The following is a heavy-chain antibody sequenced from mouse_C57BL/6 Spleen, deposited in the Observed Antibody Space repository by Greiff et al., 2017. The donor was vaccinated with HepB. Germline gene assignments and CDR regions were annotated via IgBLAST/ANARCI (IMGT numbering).Heavy chain of an antibody. Sequence: EVQLVESEGGLVQPGSSMKLSCTASGFTFSDYYMAWVRQVPEKGLEWVANINYDGSSTYYLDSLKSRFIISRDNAKNILYLQMSSLKSEDTATYYCARDTYYSNHWYFDVWGTGTTVTVSS. CDR1: GFTFSDYY. CDR2: INYDGSST. J-gene: IGHJ1*03. V-gene: IGHV5-16*01. D-gene: IGHD2-5*01. CDR3: ARDTYYSNHWYFDV.